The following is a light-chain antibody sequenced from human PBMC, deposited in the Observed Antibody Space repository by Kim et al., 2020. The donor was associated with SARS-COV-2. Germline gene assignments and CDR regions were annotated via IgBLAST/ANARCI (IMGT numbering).Light chain of an antibody. CDR3: QQYGSSPLT. V-gene: IGKV3-20*01. CDR2: AAS. Sequence: SPGEGATLSCRASQSVSSNFLAWYQQKSGQAPRLLSYAASSTATGIPDRFSGRGSGTDFTLTISRLEPEDFAVYYCQQYGSSPLTFGQGTKVDIK. CDR1: QSVSSNF. J-gene: IGKJ1*01.